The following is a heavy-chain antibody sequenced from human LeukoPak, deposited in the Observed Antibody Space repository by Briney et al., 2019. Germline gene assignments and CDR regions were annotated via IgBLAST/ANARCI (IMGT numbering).Heavy chain of an antibody. J-gene: IGHJ6*02. CDR2: IYYSGST. Sequence: SETLSLTCTVSGGSISSYYWSWIRQPPGKGLEWIGYIYYSGSTNYNPSLKSRVTISVDTSKNQFSLKLSSVTAADTAVYYCAISQGSADPYYYGMDVWGQGTTVTVSS. CDR3: AISQGSADPYYYGMDV. V-gene: IGHV4-59*01. CDR1: GGSISSYY. D-gene: IGHD3-3*02.